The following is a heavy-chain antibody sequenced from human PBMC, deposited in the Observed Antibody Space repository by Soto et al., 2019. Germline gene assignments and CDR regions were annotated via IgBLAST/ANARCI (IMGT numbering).Heavy chain of an antibody. J-gene: IGHJ4*02. CDR1: GFTFSSYW. CDR2: IKQDGSAK. CDR3: ARDPYSSSWYDDF. Sequence: PGGSLRLSCAASGFTFSSYWMSWVRQAPGKGLEWVANIKQDGSAKYYVDSVRGRFTISRDNAKNSLFLQMNSLRVEDTAVYYCARDPYSSSWYDDFWGQGTLVTVSS. V-gene: IGHV3-7*01. D-gene: IGHD6-13*01.